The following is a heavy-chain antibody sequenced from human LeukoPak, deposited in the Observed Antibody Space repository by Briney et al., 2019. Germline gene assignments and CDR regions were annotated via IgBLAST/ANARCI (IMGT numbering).Heavy chain of an antibody. CDR3: ARDTPDYYGSGSYYPVYYMDV. Sequence: SETLSLTCTVSGGSISSYYWSWIRQPAGKGLEWIGSIYTSGSTNYNPSLKSRVTMSVDTSKNQFSLKLSSVTAADTAVHYGARDTPDYYGSGSYYPVYYMDVWGKGTTVTISS. CDR1: GGSISSYY. V-gene: IGHV4-4*07. D-gene: IGHD3-10*01. J-gene: IGHJ6*03. CDR2: IYTSGST.